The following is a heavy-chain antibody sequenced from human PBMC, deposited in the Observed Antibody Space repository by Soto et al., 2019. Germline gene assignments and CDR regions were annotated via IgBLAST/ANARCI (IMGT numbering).Heavy chain of an antibody. CDR3: ARHVFYPKVPAVIRSDYYYYDMDV. Sequence: AAFMKISCTGCGSCSTSYRIGWVRQLPGKGLEWMGIISTGDSDTRYSTSYQGQVTISADKSISTAYLQGSSLKASDTAMYYCARHVFYPKVPAVIRSDYYYYDMDVWGQGTTVTVSS. CDR1: GSCSTSYR. J-gene: IGHJ6*02. CDR2: ISTGDSDT. D-gene: IGHD2-2*01. V-gene: IGHV5-51*01.